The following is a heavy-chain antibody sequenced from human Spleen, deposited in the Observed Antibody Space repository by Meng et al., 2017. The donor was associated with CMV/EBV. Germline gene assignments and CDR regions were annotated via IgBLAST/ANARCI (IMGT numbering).Heavy chain of an antibody. J-gene: IGHJ4*02. CDR3: ARADFWSGYYIEY. CDR1: GFYFSNYW. D-gene: IGHD3-3*01. Sequence: GGSLRLSCAASGFYFSNYWMHWVRQVPGKGLVWVSRINGDGSSSSYADSAKGRFTISRDNAKNTLYLQMNSLRAEDTAVYYCARADFWSGYYIEYWGQGTLVTVSS. CDR2: INGDGSSS. V-gene: IGHV3-74*01.